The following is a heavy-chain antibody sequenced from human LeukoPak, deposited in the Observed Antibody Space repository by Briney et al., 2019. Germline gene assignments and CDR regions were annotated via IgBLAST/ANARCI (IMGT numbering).Heavy chain of an antibody. D-gene: IGHD5-18*01. J-gene: IGHJ5*02. CDR2: IDASDSYT. Sequence: GESLKISCKGSGYSFTNYRIRWVRHMPGRGLEWMGWIDASDSYTNYSPSFQGYVTISADKSSSTAYLQWSSLKASDTAIYYCARHVLYSYGPQWWFDPWGQGTLVTVSS. CDR3: ARHVLYSYGPQWWFDP. V-gene: IGHV5-10-1*01. CDR1: GYSFTNYR.